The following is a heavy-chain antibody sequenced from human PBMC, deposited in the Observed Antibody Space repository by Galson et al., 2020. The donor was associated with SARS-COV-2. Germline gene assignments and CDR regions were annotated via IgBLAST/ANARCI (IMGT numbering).Heavy chain of an antibody. CDR2: IYTGGGT. D-gene: IGHD3-22*01. CDR3: ARGLISVIVGAFDY. CDR1: GFTVNSKY. V-gene: IGHV3-66*01. J-gene: IGHJ4*02. Sequence: GSLRLSCAAYGFTVNSKYMSWVRQAPGKGPEWVSVIYTGGGTYYADSVKGRFSISRDNSNNMVFLQMNSLTAEDTAVYYCARGLISVIVGAFDYWGQGTQVTVSS.